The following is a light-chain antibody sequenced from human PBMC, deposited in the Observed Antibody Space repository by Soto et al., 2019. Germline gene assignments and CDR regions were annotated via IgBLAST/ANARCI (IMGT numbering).Light chain of an antibody. CDR2: DVS. Sequence: QSVLTQPASVSVSPGQSITISCTGTSRDVGGYNYVSWYQQHPGKAPKLMIYDVSNRPSGVSNRFSGSKSGNTASLTISGLQAEDEADYYCSSYTSSSTVVFGGGTQLTVL. CDR1: SRDVGGYNY. V-gene: IGLV2-14*01. CDR3: SSYTSSSTVV. J-gene: IGLJ2*01.